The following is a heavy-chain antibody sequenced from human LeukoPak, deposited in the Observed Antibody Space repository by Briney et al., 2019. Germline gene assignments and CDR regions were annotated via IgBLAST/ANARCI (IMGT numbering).Heavy chain of an antibody. Sequence: GGSLRLSYAASGFTFSSYWMHWVRKAPGKGLVWVSRIKSDGSTTNYADSVKGRFTISRDNAENTLYLQMNSLRVEDTAVYYCTRRVSTTRWFDPWGQGTLVTVSS. CDR3: TRRVSTTRWFDP. V-gene: IGHV3-74*01. CDR2: IKSDGSTT. CDR1: GFTFSSYW. J-gene: IGHJ5*02. D-gene: IGHD2-15*01.